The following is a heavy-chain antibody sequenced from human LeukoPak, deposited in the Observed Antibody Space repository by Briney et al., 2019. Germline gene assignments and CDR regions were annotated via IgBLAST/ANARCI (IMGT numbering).Heavy chain of an antibody. CDR3: ARVVRHYYDSSGHSYFDY. V-gene: IGHV4-31*03. CDR1: GGSISSGGYY. J-gene: IGHJ4*02. CDR2: IYYSGST. Sequence: PSETLSLTCTVSGGSISSGGYYWSWIRQHPGKGLEWIGYIYYSGSTYYNPSLTSRVTISVDTSKNQFSLKLSSVTAADTAVYYCARVVRHYYDSSGHSYFDYWGQGTLVTVSS. D-gene: IGHD3-22*01.